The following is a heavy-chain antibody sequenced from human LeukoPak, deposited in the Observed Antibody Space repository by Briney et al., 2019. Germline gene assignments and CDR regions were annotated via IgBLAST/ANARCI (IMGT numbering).Heavy chain of an antibody. Sequence: GGSLRLSCAASGFTFSRYAMHWVRQAPGKGLEWVAVISYDGSNKYYVDSVKGRFTISRDNSKNTLYLQMNSLRAEDTAVYYCARDSSGGFDYWGQGTLVTVSS. CDR2: ISYDGSNK. D-gene: IGHD3-10*01. V-gene: IGHV3-30-3*01. J-gene: IGHJ4*02. CDR1: GFTFSRYA. CDR3: ARDSSGGFDY.